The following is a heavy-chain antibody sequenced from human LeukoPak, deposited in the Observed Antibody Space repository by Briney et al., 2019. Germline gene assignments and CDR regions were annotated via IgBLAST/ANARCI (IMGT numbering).Heavy chain of an antibody. CDR1: GYSFTSYW. V-gene: IGHV5-51*01. Sequence: GESLKISCKGFGYSFTSYWIGWVRQMPGKGLEWMGIIYPDDSDTRYSPSFQGQVTISVDKSINTAYLQWSSLKASDTAMYYCARPGSPGSIVLDYWGQGTLVTVSS. J-gene: IGHJ4*02. D-gene: IGHD3-10*01. CDR2: IYPDDSDT. CDR3: ARPGSPGSIVLDY.